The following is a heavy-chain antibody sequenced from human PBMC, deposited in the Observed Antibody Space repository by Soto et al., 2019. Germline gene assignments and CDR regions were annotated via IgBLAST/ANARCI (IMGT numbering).Heavy chain of an antibody. CDR2: INHSGST. CDR1: GGSFSGYY. V-gene: IGHV4-34*01. Sequence: SETLSLTCAVYGGSFSGYYWSWIRQPPGKGLEWIGEINHSGSTNYNTSRKSRVTISVDTSKNQFPLQRSSVTASATAVYYCARRRWGAYWGQRTLVTVSS. CDR3: ARRRWGAY. D-gene: IGHD3-16*01. J-gene: IGHJ4*02.